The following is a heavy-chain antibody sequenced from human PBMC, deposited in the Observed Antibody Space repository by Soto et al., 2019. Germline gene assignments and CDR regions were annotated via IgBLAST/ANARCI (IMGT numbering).Heavy chain of an antibody. V-gene: IGHV5-51*01. J-gene: IGHJ6*04. CDR2: IYPGDSDI. D-gene: IGHD2-2*01. Sequence: EVLLVQSGAEVKKPGESLKISCTGSGYTFTNYWIGWVRQMPGKGLEWMGIIYPGDSDIRYSPSFQGQVTISADKSISTDYLQWGSLKASDTAKYYCARQGSSTSSPPYYYYGMDVCGKGTTVTVSS. CDR3: ARQGSSTSSPPYYYYGMDV. CDR1: GYTFTNYW.